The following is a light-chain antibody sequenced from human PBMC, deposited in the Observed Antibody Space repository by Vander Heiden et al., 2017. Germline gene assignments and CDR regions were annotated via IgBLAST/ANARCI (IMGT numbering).Light chain of an antibody. V-gene: IGKV4-1*01. CDR3: QQYYSTPTWT. J-gene: IGKJ1*01. Sequence: DIVMTQSPDSLAVSLGERATSNCKSSQSVLYSSNNKNYLAWYQQKPGQPPKLLIYWASTRESGVPDRFSGSGSGTDFTLTISSLQAEDVAVYYCQQYYSTPTWTFGQGTKVEIK. CDR1: QSVLYSSNNKNY. CDR2: WAS.